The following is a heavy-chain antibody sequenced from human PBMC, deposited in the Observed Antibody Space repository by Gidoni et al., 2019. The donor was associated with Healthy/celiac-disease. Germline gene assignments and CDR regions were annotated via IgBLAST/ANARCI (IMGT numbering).Heavy chain of an antibody. CDR3: ASLGEPLWFGELPDRYWYFDL. CDR1: GGTFSSYA. V-gene: IGHV1-69*01. J-gene: IGHJ2*01. CDR2: IIPIFGTA. D-gene: IGHD3-10*01. Sequence: QVQLVQSGAEVKKPASSVKVSCKASGGTFSSYAISWVRQAPGQGLEWMGGIIPIFGTANYAQKFQGRVTITADESTSTAYMELSSLRSEDTAVYYCASLGEPLWFGELPDRYWYFDLWGRGTLVTVSS.